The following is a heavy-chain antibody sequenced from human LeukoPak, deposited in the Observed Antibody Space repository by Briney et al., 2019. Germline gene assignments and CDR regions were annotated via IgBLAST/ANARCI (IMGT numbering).Heavy chain of an antibody. V-gene: IGHV3-13*01. CDR3: ARGPDILTGYDPYGMDV. J-gene: IGHJ6*02. CDR1: GFTFSSYD. Sequence: GGSLRLSCAASGFTFSSYDMHWVRQATGKGLEWVSAIGTAGDTYYPGSVKGRFTISRENAKNSLYLQMNGLRAGDTAVYYCARGPDILTGYDPYGMDVWGQGTTVTVSS. D-gene: IGHD3-9*01. CDR2: IGTAGDT.